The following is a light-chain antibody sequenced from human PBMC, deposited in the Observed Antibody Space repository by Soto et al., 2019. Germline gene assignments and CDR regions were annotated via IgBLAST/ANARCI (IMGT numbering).Light chain of an antibody. V-gene: IGKV1-39*01. Sequence: DIQMTQSPSSLSASVGDRVPITCRASQSISTYLNWYQQKPGKAPKFLIYAASSLQSGVPSRFSGSGSGADFTLTISSLQPEDFATYYCQQSYSTPPTFGQGTKVDIK. J-gene: IGKJ1*01. CDR3: QQSYSTPPT. CDR2: AAS. CDR1: QSISTY.